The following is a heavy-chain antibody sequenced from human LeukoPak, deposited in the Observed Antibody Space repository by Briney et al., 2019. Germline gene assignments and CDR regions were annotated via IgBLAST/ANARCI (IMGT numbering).Heavy chain of an antibody. V-gene: IGHV3-30*03. J-gene: IGHJ4*02. CDR3: ARDDPMPFDY. CDR2: ISYDGSNK. CDR1: GLTFSGYD. D-gene: IGHD2-2*01. Sequence: GGSLRLSCAASGLTFSGYDMHWVRQAPGKGLEWVAVISYDGSNKYYADSVKGRFTISRDNSKNTLYLQMNSLRAEDTAVYYCARDDPMPFDYWGQGTLVTVSS.